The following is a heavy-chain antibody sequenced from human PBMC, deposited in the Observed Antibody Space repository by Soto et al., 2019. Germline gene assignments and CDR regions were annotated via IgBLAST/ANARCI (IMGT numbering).Heavy chain of an antibody. V-gene: IGHV3-23*01. CDR3: AKGDYYGSGNPFNWFDP. CDR2: ISGSGGST. Sequence: EVQLLESGGGLVQPGGSLRLSCAASGFTFSSYAMSWVRQAPGKGLEWVSAISGSGGSTYYADSVKGRFTISRDNSKNTLYLQMNSLRAEDTAVYYCAKGDYYGSGNPFNWFDPWGQGTLVTVSS. CDR1: GFTFSSYA. D-gene: IGHD3-10*01. J-gene: IGHJ5*02.